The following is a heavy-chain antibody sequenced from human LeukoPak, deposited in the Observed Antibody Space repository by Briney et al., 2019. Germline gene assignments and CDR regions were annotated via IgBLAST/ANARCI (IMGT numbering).Heavy chain of an antibody. Sequence: GGSLRLSCAASGFTFSSYGMHWVRQAPGKGLEWVAVIWYDGSNKYYADSVKGRFTISRDNSKNTLYLQMNSLRAEDTAVYYCARVFLIGLRAFDIWGQGTMVTDSS. CDR2: IWYDGSNK. D-gene: IGHD3/OR15-3a*01. CDR1: GFTFSSYG. J-gene: IGHJ3*02. V-gene: IGHV3-33*01. CDR3: ARVFLIGLRAFDI.